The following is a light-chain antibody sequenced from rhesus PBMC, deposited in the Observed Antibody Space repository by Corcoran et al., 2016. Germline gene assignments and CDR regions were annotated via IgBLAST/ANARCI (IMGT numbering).Light chain of an antibody. Sequence: DIQMSQSPSSLSASVGDRVTITCRASQGISSYLNWYQQKPGKAPKLLINYANSLARGVPSRFSGSGSGTEFTLTISSLQPEDFATYYCQQGNSNPLTFGGGTKVELK. CDR1: QGISSY. V-gene: IGKV1-32*02. CDR3: QQGNSNPLT. J-gene: IGKJ4*01. CDR2: YAN.